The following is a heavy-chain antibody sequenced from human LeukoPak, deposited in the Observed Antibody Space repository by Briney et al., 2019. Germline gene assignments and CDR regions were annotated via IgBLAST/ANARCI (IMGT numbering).Heavy chain of an antibody. D-gene: IGHD1-14*01. CDR2: IYPEDSDT. J-gene: IGHJ3*02. Sequence: GESLKISCKASGYTFSSYWIGWVRQMPGKGLEWMGVIYPEDSDTRYSPSFQGQVTISADTSISTAYLQWSSLKASDTAMYYCARPSPDDAFDIWGQGTMVTVSS. V-gene: IGHV5-51*01. CDR3: ARPSPDDAFDI. CDR1: GYTFSSYW.